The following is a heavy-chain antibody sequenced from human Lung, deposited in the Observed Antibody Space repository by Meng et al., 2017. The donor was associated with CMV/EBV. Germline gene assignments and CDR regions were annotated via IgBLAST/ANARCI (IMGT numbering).Heavy chain of an antibody. V-gene: IGHV3-49*04. Sequence: GGSLRLSCTASGFTFGDYTLSWVRQAPGKGLEWVGFIRSKAFGGATEYGASVKGRFTISRDDSKGIAYLQMNSLKTEDTAVYYCTRDKTIVTSWMSNNYYGMHVWGQGTAVTVSS. J-gene: IGHJ6*02. CDR2: IRSKAFGGAT. D-gene: IGHD4-17*01. CDR3: TRDKTIVTSWMSNNYYGMHV. CDR1: GFTFGDYT.